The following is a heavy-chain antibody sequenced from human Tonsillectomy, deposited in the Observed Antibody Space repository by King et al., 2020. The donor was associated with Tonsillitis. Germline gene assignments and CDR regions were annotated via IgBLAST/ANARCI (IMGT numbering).Heavy chain of an antibody. CDR2: IRFDGSHE. V-gene: IGHV3-30*02. J-gene: IGHJ5*02. Sequence: VQLVESGGGVVQPGGSLRLSCAASGFTFSSYGITIYGLHWVRQAPGKGLEWVAFIRFDGSHEGYGDSVKGRFTISRDNSKNTLYLQMNSLRPEDTALYSCTTLNITSADDDHWGQGTLVTVSS. CDR3: TTLNITSADDDH. CDR1: GFTFSSYG.